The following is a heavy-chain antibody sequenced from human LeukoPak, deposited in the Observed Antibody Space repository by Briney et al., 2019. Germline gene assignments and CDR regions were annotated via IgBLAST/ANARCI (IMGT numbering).Heavy chain of an antibody. CDR3: ATYYDSSGYFDY. Sequence: GASVKVSRKASGYTFTGYYMHWVRQAPGQGLEWMGWINPNSGGTNYAQKFQGRVTMTRDTSISTAYMELSRLRSDDTAVYYCATYYDSSGYFDYWGQGTLVTVSS. CDR2: INPNSGGT. D-gene: IGHD3-22*01. V-gene: IGHV1-2*02. J-gene: IGHJ4*02. CDR1: GYTFTGYY.